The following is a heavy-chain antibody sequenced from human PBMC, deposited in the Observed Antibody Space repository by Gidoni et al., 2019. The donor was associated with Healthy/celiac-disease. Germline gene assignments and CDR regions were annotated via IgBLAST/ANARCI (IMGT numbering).Heavy chain of an antibody. CDR3: ASYCSSTSCYFRAFDI. J-gene: IGHJ3*02. Sequence: QLQLQESGSGLVKPSQTPSLTCAVSGGSISSGGYSWSWIRQPPGKGLEWIGYIYHSGSTYYNPCLKSRVTISVDRSKNQFSLKLSSVTAADTAVYYCASYCSSTSCYFRAFDIWGQGTMVTVSS. V-gene: IGHV4-30-2*01. D-gene: IGHD2-2*01. CDR2: IYHSGST. CDR1: GGSISSGGYS.